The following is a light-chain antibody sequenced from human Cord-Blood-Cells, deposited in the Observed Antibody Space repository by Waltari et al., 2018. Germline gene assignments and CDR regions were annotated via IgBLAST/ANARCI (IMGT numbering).Light chain of an antibody. CDR1: QGISSY. J-gene: IGKJ3*01. Sequence: AIRMTQSPSSFSASTGDRVTITCRAGQGISSYLAWYQQKPGKAPKRLSYAASTLQSGVPSRFSGSGSGTDFTLTISCLQSEDFATYDCQQYYSYPFTFGPGTKVDIK. V-gene: IGKV1-8*01. CDR2: AAS. CDR3: QQYYSYPFT.